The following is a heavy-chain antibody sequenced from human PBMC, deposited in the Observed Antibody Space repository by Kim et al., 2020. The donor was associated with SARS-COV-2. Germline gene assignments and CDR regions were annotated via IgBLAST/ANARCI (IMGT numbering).Heavy chain of an antibody. J-gene: IGHJ3*02. D-gene: IGHD3-10*01. CDR2: IKSKTDGGTT. CDR3: TTGWEDRFRGVIDDAFDI. CDR1: GFTFSNAW. Sequence: GGSLRLSCAASGFTFSNAWMSWVRQAPGKGLEWVGRIKSKTDGGTTDYAAPVKGRFTISRDDSKNTLYLQMNSLKTEDTAVYYCTTGWEDRFRGVIDDAFDIWGQGTMVTVSS. V-gene: IGHV3-15*01.